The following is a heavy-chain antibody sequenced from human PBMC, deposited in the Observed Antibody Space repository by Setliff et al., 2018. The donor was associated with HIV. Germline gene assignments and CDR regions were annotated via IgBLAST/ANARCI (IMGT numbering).Heavy chain of an antibody. V-gene: IGHV4-38-2*02. CDR1: GDFISSDYY. Sequence: PSETLSLTCTVSGDFISSDYYWGWIRQPPGKGLEWIGSFYETGYTYYNPSLKSRVIISLDTSKNQFSLRLNSVTAADTAVYYCARHLAEADRYRFSRVHGALKYWGQGALVTVSS. CDR2: FYETGYT. D-gene: IGHD3-16*02. J-gene: IGHJ4*02. CDR3: ARHLAEADRYRFSRVHGALKY.